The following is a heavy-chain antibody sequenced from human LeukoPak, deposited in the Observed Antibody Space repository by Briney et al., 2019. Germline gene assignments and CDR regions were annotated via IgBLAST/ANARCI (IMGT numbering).Heavy chain of an antibody. CDR2: ISYDGSNK. V-gene: IGHV3-30*04. D-gene: IGHD5-24*01. CDR3: AREGRMATITYFDY. J-gene: IGHJ4*02. Sequence: GGSLRLSCAASGFTFSSYAMHWVRQAPGKGLEWVAVISYDGSNKYYADSVKGRFTISRDNSKNTLYLQMNSLRAEDTAVYYCAREGRMATITYFDYWGQGTLVTVPS. CDR1: GFTFSSYA.